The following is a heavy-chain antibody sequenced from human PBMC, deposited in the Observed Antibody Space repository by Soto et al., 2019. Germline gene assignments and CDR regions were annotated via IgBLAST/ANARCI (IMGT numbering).Heavy chain of an antibody. CDR3: ARGEHHLFDY. CDR2: INPNGGST. Sequence: ASVQVTCKETGYTFTRYYMRWVRQAPGQGLEWMGIINPNGGSTSYAQKFQGRVTMTRDTSTSTVYMELSSLRSEDTAVYYCARGEHHLFDYWGQGTLVNVSS. J-gene: IGHJ4*02. CDR1: GYTFTRYY. V-gene: IGHV1-46*01.